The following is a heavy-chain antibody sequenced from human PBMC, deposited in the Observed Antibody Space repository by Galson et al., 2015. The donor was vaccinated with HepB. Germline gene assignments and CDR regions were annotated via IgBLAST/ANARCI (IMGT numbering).Heavy chain of an antibody. CDR2: IKEDGSEK. D-gene: IGHD3-22*01. CDR1: GFTFSDFW. J-gene: IGHJ4*02. CDR3: AREYYYDSSGYRALRY. V-gene: IGHV3-7*03. Sequence: SLRLSCAASGFTFSDFWMSWVRQAPGKGLEWVANIKEDGSEKYYVDSVKGRFTISRDNAYNSLYLQMNSLRAEDTAVYYCAREYYYDSSGYRALRYWGQGTLVTVSS.